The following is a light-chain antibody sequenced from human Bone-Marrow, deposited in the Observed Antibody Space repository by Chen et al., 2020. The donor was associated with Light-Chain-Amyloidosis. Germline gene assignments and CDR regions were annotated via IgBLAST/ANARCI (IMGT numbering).Light chain of an antibody. CDR2: GSS. CDR3: QQYGTSPLT. CDR1: QTISSNY. Sequence: EIVLTQSPGTLSLSPGEGANLSCRASQTISSNYLTWYQQKFGQDPRILIYGSSSRATCIPDRFTGSGSGTDFTLTINRLEPDDFAMYYCQQYGTSPLTFGGGTKVEIK. J-gene: IGKJ4*01. V-gene: IGKV3-20*01.